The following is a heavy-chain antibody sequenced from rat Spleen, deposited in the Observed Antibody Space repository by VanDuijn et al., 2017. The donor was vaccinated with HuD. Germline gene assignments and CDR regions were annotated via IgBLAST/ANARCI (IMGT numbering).Heavy chain of an antibody. D-gene: IGHD1-1*01. CDR1: GFTFSDYN. CDR3: ARPHYYYYIMDA. J-gene: IGHJ4*01. CDR2: ISYDGSST. V-gene: IGHV5-7*01. Sequence: EVQLVESGGGLVQPGRSLKLSCAASGFTFSDYNMAWVRQAPKKGLEWVATISYDGSSTYYRDSVKGRFNISRDNAKSTLYLQMNSLRSEDTATYYCARPHYYYYIMDAWGQGASVTVSS.